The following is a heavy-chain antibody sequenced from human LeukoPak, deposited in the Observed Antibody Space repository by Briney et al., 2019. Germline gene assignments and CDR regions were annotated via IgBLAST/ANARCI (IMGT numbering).Heavy chain of an antibody. CDR2: IRYDGSNK. CDR3: SLDAFDI. J-gene: IGHJ3*02. V-gene: IGHV3-30*02. Sequence: GGSLRLSCAASGFTFSSYGMHWVRQAPGKGLEWVAFIRYDGSNKYYADSVKGRFTISRDNSKNTLYLQMNSLRAEDTAVYYLSLDAFDIWGQGTMVTVSS. CDR1: GFTFSSYG.